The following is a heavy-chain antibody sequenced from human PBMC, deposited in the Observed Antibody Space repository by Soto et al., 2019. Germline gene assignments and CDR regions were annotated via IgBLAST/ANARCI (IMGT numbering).Heavy chain of an antibody. V-gene: IGHV3-74*01. J-gene: IGHJ4*02. CDR2: INSDGSST. D-gene: IGHD3-9*01. CDR3: AKDGGKYYDILTGPDY. Sequence: PGGSLRLSCAASGFTFSSYWMHWVRQAPGKGLVWVSRINSDGSSTSYADSVKGRFTISRDNAKNTLYLQMNSLRAEDTALYYCAKDGGKYYDILTGPDYWGQGTLVTVSS. CDR1: GFTFSSYW.